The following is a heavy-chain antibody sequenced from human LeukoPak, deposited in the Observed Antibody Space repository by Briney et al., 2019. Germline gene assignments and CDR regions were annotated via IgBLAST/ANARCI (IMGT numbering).Heavy chain of an antibody. CDR2: IYTSGST. J-gene: IGHJ6*02. CDR1: GGSISSYY. V-gene: IGHV4-4*09. D-gene: IGHD6-19*01. CDR3: ARDQWYSTGLAYYGMDV. Sequence: PSETLSLTCTVSGGSISSYYWSWIRQPPGKGLEWIGYIYTSGSTNYNPSLKSRVTISVDTSKNQFSLKLSSVTAADTAVYYCARDQWYSTGLAYYGMDVWGQGTTVTVSS.